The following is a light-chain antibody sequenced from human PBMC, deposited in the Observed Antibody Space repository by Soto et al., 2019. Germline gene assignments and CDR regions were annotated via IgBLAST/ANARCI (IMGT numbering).Light chain of an antibody. CDR1: NNDVGTYNL. Sequence: QSVLTQPASVSGSPGQSITISCTGTNNDVGTYNLVSWYQQRPGKAPKLMIYDVTKRPSGISNRFSGSKSGNTASLTISGLQAEDEADYYCCSYAGINTIVLFGGGTKVTVL. J-gene: IGLJ2*01. CDR2: DVT. V-gene: IGLV2-23*02. CDR3: CSYAGINTIVL.